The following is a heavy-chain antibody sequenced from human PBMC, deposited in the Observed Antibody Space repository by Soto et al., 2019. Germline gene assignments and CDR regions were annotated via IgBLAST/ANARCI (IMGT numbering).Heavy chain of an antibody. CDR2: ISSHGRDK. CDR1: GFTFSSYA. CDR3: AGSEYSNSGGMDV. Sequence: GSLRLSCAASGFTFSSYAMHWVRQAPGKGLEWVAVISSHGRDKYYAESVQGRFTIFRDNSKNTLYLQMNILRPEDTAVYYCAGSEYSNSGGMDVWGQGTTVTVSS. J-gene: IGHJ6*02. D-gene: IGHD6-6*01. V-gene: IGHV3-30*04.